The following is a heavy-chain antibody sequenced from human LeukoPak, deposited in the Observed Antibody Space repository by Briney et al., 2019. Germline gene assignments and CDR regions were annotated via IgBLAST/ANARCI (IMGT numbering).Heavy chain of an antibody. D-gene: IGHD1-7*01. CDR1: GFKFSSNW. Sequence: GGSLRLSCAASGFKFSSNWMSWVRQAPGKGLEWVANIKQDGSEKYYVDSVKGRFTISRDNAKNSLYLQMNSLRAEDTAVYYCARIELELLADAFDIRGQGTMVTVSS. J-gene: IGHJ3*02. CDR2: IKQDGSEK. CDR3: ARIELELLADAFDI. V-gene: IGHV3-7*01.